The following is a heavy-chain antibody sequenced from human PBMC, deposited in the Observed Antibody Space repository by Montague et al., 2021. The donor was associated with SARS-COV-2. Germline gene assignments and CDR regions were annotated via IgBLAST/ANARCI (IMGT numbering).Heavy chain of an antibody. V-gene: IGHV3-30-3*01. CDR3: ARAQGGNYYYGMDV. CDR2: ISYDGSNK. CDR1: GFTFSSYA. J-gene: IGHJ6*02. Sequence: SLRPSCAASGFTFSSYAMHWVRQAPGKGLEWVAVISYDGSNKYYADSVKGRFTISRDNSKNTLYLQMNSLRVEDTAVYYCARAQGGNYYYGMDVWGQGTTVTVSS. D-gene: IGHD3-16*01.